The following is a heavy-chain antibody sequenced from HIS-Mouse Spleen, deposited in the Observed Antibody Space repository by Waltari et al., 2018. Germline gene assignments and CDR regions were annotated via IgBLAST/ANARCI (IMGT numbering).Heavy chain of an antibody. D-gene: IGHD5-18*01. V-gene: IGHV3-21*01. Sequence: EVQLVESGGGLVKPGGSLRLSCAASGFTFSSYSMNWVRQAPGKGLEWVSSISSSSSYIYYADSVKGRFTISRDNAKNSLYLQMNSLRAEDTAVYYCASNLGSDSYGRGDYWGKGTLVTVSS. CDR3: ASNLGSDSYGRGDY. CDR1: GFTFSSYS. J-gene: IGHJ4*02. CDR2: ISSSSSYI.